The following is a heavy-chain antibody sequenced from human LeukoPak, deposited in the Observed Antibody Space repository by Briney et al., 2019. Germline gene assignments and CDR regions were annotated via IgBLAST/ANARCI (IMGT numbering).Heavy chain of an antibody. Sequence: GGSLRLSCAASGFTLSIHALSWVRQAPGKGLEWVSCITGSDTFYAEFVKGRFTISRDNSRNTVYLQMNSLRVEDTAMYYCATLYDRDNDYWGQGTLVTVSS. D-gene: IGHD3-22*01. J-gene: IGHJ4*02. V-gene: IGHV3-23*01. CDR1: GFTLSIHA. CDR2: ITGSDT. CDR3: ATLYDRDNDY.